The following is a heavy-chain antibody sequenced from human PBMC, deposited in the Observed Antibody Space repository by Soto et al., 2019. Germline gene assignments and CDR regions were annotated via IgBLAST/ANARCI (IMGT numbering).Heavy chain of an antibody. Sequence: EVQLLESGGGLVQPGGSLRLSCAASGFTFSSYAMSWVRQAPGTGLEWVSAISGSGGSTYYADSVTGRCTISRDNSKNTLYLQMNSLRAGDTAVYYCAKDCFSSSWYGDAFDIWGQGTMVTVSS. V-gene: IGHV3-23*01. J-gene: IGHJ3*02. CDR1: GFTFSSYA. D-gene: IGHD6-13*01. CDR2: ISGSGGST. CDR3: AKDCFSSSWYGDAFDI.